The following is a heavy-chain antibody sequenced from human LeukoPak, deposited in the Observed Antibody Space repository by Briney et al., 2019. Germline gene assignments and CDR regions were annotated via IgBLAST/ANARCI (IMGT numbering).Heavy chain of an antibody. V-gene: IGHV1-69*06. Sequence: ASVKVSCKASGGTFSSYAISWVRQAPGQGLEGMGGIIPIFGTANYAQKFQGRVTITADKSTSTAYMELSSLRSEDTAVYYCARDHAGMARTGAFDIWGQGTMVTVSS. D-gene: IGHD5-24*01. CDR2: IIPIFGTA. CDR1: GGTFSSYA. J-gene: IGHJ3*02. CDR3: ARDHAGMARTGAFDI.